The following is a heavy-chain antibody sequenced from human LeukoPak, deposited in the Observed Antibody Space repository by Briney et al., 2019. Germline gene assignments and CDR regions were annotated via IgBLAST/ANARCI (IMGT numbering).Heavy chain of an antibody. J-gene: IGHJ6*03. D-gene: IGHD3-10*01. CDR1: GGSISNYY. Sequence: SETLSLTCTLSGGSISNYYWSWIRQPPGKGLEWIGYIYYSGTTNYNPSLKSRVTISVDTSKKQFSLKLSSVTAADTAVYYCARVEEGYGSGRRENYYYYYMDVWGKGTTVTISS. V-gene: IGHV4-59*01. CDR2: IYYSGTT. CDR3: ARVEEGYGSGRRENYYYYYMDV.